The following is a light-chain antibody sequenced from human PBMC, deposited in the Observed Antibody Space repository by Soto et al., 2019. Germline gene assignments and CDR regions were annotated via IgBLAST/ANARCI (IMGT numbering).Light chain of an antibody. V-gene: IGKV3-15*01. CDR2: GAS. Sequence: EVVITQSPATLSVSLGDRATLSCRASQSVSSNLVWYQQKLGQAPRLLIYGASTRATGIPARFSGSGSGTEFTLTISSLQSEDFAVYSCQQYNNWPLTLGGGTKVDIK. CDR3: QQYNNWPLT. J-gene: IGKJ4*01. CDR1: QSVSSN.